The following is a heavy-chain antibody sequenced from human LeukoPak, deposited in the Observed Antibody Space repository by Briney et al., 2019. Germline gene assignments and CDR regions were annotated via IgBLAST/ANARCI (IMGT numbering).Heavy chain of an antibody. J-gene: IGHJ3*02. Sequence: SETLSLTCTVSGGSISSYYWSWIRQPPGKGLVWIGYIYYSGSTNYNPSLKSRVTISVDTSKNQFSLKLSSVTAADTAVYYCARASGSYDFWSGYYTPFAFDIWGQGTMVTVSS. CDR3: ARASGSYDFWSGYYTPFAFDI. CDR2: IYYSGST. V-gene: IGHV4-59*01. CDR1: GGSISSYY. D-gene: IGHD3-3*01.